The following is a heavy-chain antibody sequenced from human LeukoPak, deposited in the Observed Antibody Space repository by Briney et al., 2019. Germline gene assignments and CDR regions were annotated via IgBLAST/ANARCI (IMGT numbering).Heavy chain of an antibody. CDR1: GYTFTSYA. CDR2: IIPIFGTA. Sequence: SVKVSCKASGYTFTSYAISWVRQAPGQGLEWMGGIIPIFGTANYAQKFQGRVTITADESTSTAYMELSSLRSEDTAVYYCARNLLYYGSGSYSTDVDYWGQGTLVTVSS. J-gene: IGHJ4*02. V-gene: IGHV1-69*13. D-gene: IGHD3-10*01. CDR3: ARNLLYYGSGSYSTDVDY.